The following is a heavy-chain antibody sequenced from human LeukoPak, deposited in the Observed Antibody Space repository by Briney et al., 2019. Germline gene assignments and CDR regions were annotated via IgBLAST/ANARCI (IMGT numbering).Heavy chain of an antibody. V-gene: IGHV3-7*01. Sequence: PGGSLRLSCAASGFTFSSYWMSWVRQAPGKGLEWVANIKQDGSEKYYVDSVKGRFTISRDNAKNSLYLQMNSLRAEDTAVYYCARDSFLERLQKGDYWGQGTLVTVST. CDR3: ARDSFLERLQKGDY. CDR2: IKQDGSEK. CDR1: GFTFSSYW. J-gene: IGHJ4*02. D-gene: IGHD3-3*01.